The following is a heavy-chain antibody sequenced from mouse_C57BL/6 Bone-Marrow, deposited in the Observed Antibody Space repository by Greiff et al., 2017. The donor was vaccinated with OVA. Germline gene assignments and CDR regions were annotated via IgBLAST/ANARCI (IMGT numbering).Heavy chain of an antibody. J-gene: IGHJ4*01. D-gene: IGHD1-1*01. CDR3: ERENYYGSLYYAMDY. Sequence: VQLQQPGAELVKPGASVKLSCKASGYTFTSYWMQWVKQRPGQGLEWIGEIDPSDSYTNYNQKFKGKATLTVDTSSSTAYMQLSSLTSEDSAVYYCERENYYGSLYYAMDYWGQGTSVTVSS. CDR2: IDPSDSYT. V-gene: IGHV1-50*01. CDR1: GYTFTSYW.